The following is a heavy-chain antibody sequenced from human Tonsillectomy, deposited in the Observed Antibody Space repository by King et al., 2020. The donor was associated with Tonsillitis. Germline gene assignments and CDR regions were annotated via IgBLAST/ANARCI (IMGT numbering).Heavy chain of an antibody. CDR3: ARVVPWDSSGYLPTYYFDY. CDR2: IYYSGST. V-gene: IGHV4-31*03. Sequence: VQLQESGPGLVKPSQTLSLTCTVSGDSISSGGYYWSWIRQHPGKGLEWIGYIYYSGSTYYNPSLKSRVTISVDTSKNQFSLKLSSVTAADTAVYYCARVVPWDSSGYLPTYYFDYWGQGTLVTVAS. J-gene: IGHJ4*02. D-gene: IGHD3-22*01. CDR1: GDSISSGGYY.